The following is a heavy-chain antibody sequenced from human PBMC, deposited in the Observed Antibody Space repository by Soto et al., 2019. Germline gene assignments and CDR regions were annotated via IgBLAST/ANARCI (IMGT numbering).Heavy chain of an antibody. J-gene: IGHJ1*01. CDR2: ISYDGSNK. D-gene: IGHD3-22*01. CDR1: GFSFSSYA. V-gene: IGHV3-30-3*01. CDR3: ATNPDYYDSSGYPSRILH. Sequence: PGGSLRIACAASGFSFSSYAMHWVRQAPGKGLEWVAVISYDGSNKYYADSVKGRFTISRDNSKNTLYLQMNSLRAEDTAVYYCATNPDYYDSSGYPSRILHWGQGT.